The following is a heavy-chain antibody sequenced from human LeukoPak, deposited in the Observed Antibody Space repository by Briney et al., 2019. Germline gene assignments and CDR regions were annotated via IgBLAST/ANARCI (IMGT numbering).Heavy chain of an antibody. D-gene: IGHD1-14*01. V-gene: IGHV3-30-3*01. CDR2: TSYDGSTK. CDR1: GFTFSTYA. Sequence: PGRSLRLSCAASGFTFSTYAMHWVRQAPGKGLEWVVVTSYDGSTKYYADSVKGRFTISRDNSKNTVYLQMNSLRAADSGVYYCARDHPNRGSYYYAMDVWGPGTTVTVSS. CDR3: ARDHPNRGSYYYAMDV. J-gene: IGHJ6*02.